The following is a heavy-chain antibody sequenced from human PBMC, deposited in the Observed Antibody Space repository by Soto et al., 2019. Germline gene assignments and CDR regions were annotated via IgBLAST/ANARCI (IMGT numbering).Heavy chain of an antibody. Sequence: PGGSLTLSCAASGFTFSDHYMDWVRQAPGKGLEWVGRIRDKAHSYTTQYAASVQGRFTISRDDSRNSLYLHMNSLRSEATGVYYCARLGYCMETRCAWADYWGRGTLVSVSS. CDR2: IRDKAHSYTT. V-gene: IGHV3-72*01. CDR1: GFTFSDHY. CDR3: ARLGYCMETRCAWADY. J-gene: IGHJ4*02. D-gene: IGHD2-15*01.